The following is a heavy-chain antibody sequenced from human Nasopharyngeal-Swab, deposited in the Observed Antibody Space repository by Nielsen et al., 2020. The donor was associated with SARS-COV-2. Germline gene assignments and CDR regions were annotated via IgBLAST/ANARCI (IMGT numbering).Heavy chain of an antibody. CDR2: ISHNSGT. V-gene: IGHV4-59*01. CDR3: AKEGATGWFDP. J-gene: IGHJ5*02. CDR1: GGSLSYYD. Sequence: SETLSLTCTFSGGSLSYYDWSWIRQPPGKGLEWIGYISHNSGTSYNPSLKSRVTMFMDTSKNQFSLRLKSVTAADTAVYYCAKEGATGWFDPCGQGTLVTVSS.